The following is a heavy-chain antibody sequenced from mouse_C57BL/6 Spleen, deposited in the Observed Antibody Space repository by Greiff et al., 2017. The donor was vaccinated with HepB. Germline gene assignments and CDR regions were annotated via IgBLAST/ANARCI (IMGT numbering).Heavy chain of an antibody. V-gene: IGHV1-64*01. CDR3: AREGPLYYSNFFDY. Sequence: VQLQQPGAELVKPGASVKLSCKASGYTFTSYWMHWVKQRPGQGLEWIGMIHPNSGSTNYNEKFKSKATLTVDKSSSTAYMQLSSLTSEDSAVYYCAREGPLYYSNFFDYWGQGTTLTVSS. CDR2: IHPNSGST. CDR1: GYTFTSYW. J-gene: IGHJ2*01. D-gene: IGHD2-5*01.